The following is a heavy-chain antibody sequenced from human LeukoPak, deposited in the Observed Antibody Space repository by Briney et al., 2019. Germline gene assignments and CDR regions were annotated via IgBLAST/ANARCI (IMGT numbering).Heavy chain of an antibody. CDR2: TYYRSKWYN. V-gene: IGHV6-1*01. CDR1: GDSVASNRAA. Sequence: SQTLSLTCAISGDSVASNRAAWSWIRQSPSRGLEWLGRTYYRSKWYNEYAVSMKCPININPDSSRNQFSLQLNSMTPDDTAVYYCYGGRGRDYWGQGTLVTVFS. J-gene: IGHJ4*02. CDR3: YGGRGRDY. D-gene: IGHD4-23*01.